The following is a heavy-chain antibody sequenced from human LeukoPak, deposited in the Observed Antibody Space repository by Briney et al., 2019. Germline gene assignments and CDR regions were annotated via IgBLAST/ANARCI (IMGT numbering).Heavy chain of an antibody. CDR2: ISWNSGSI. J-gene: IGHJ4*02. CDR3: AKALTPWELLGRGYDY. V-gene: IGHV3-9*01. Sequence: GGSLRLSCAASGFTFSNAWMSWVRQAPGKGLEWVSGISWNSGSIGYADSVKGRFTISRDNAKNSLYLQMNSLRAEDTALYYCAKALTPWELLGRGYDYWGQGTLVTVSS. D-gene: IGHD1-26*01. CDR1: GFTFSNAW.